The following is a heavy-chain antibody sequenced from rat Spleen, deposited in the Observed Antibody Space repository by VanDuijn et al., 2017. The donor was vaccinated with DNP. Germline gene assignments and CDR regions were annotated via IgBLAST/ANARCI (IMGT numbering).Heavy chain of an antibody. Sequence: QVQLQQSGAELANPGSSVKISCKASGHTFTRNYIGWIKQTTGQGLAYIGYINTGSGGISYNEKFKGKATLTVDKSSSTAFMQLSSLTPDDSAVYYCAKGGDGIWFVYWGQGTLVTVSS. CDR1: GHTFTRNY. CDR2: INTGSGGI. D-gene: IGHD1-1*01. V-gene: IGHV1-43*01. J-gene: IGHJ3*01. CDR3: AKGGDGIWFVY.